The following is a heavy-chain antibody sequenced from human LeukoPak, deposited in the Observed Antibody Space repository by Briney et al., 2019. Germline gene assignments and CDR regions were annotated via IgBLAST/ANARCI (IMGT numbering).Heavy chain of an antibody. V-gene: IGHV1-69*05. CDR1: GGTFVSYA. J-gene: IGHJ2*01. CDR3: ASITIFGVGPRNYWYFDL. D-gene: IGHD3-3*01. Sequence: SVKISCKASGGTFVSYAISWVRQAPGQGLEWMGGIIPIFGTANYAQKFQGRVTITTDESTSTAYMELSSLRSEDTAVYYCASITIFGVGPRNYWYFDLWGRGTLVTVSS. CDR2: IIPIFGTA.